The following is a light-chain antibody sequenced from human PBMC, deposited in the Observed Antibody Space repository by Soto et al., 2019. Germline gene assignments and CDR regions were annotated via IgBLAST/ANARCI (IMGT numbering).Light chain of an antibody. V-gene: IGLV1-40*01. CDR3: QSYDTSGIGARV. J-gene: IGLJ3*02. Sequence: QPVLTQPPSVSGAPGQRVTISCTGTRSNIGAGYDVHWYQQIPGTAPKLLIYRNHDRPSGVPDRFSGSKSGTSASLTITGLHAEDEADYYCQSYDTSGIGARVFGGGTKLTVL. CDR1: RSNIGAGYD. CDR2: RNH.